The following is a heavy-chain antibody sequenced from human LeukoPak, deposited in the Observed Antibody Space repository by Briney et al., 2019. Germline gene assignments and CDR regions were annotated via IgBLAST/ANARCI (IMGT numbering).Heavy chain of an antibody. Sequence: ASVKVSCKPSGYTFTSYGISWVRQAPGQGLEWMGWINAYNGNTHYAQKLQGRVTMTTDTYTSTDYMELRSLRSDDTAVYYCARDLGWFGDLNYYYGMDVWGQGTTVTVSS. D-gene: IGHD3-10*01. J-gene: IGHJ6*02. V-gene: IGHV1-18*01. CDR2: INAYNGNT. CDR1: GYTFTSYG. CDR3: ARDLGWFGDLNYYYGMDV.